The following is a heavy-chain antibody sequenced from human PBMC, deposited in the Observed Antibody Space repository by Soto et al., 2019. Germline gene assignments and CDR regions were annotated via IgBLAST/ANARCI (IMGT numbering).Heavy chain of an antibody. D-gene: IGHD2-15*01. CDR1: GFIFSSYG. CDR2: ISNDGSNK. V-gene: IGHV3-30*03. CDR3: ARGRKQIVACSGYFDY. J-gene: IGHJ4*02. Sequence: QGELVEFGGSVVQPGRSLRLSCATSGFIFSSYGMNWVRQAPGKGLEWVAVISNDGSNKYYADSVKGRFTISGDNSKNTLYLQMNSLRAEDTAMYYCARGRKQIVACSGYFDYWGQGTLVTVSS.